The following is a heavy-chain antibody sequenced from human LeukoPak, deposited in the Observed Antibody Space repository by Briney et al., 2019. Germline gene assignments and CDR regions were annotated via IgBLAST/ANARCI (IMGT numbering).Heavy chain of an antibody. CDR2: ISNDGRTT. CDR1: GFTFSRFL. D-gene: IGHD2-15*01. J-gene: IGHJ5*02. CDR3: ARRGTYCSGGSCYGNWFDP. Sequence: GGSLRLSCAASGFTFSRFLMHWVRQAPGKGLVWVSLISNDGRTTRYADSVKGRFTISRDNAKNTLYLEINSLRAEDTAVYYCARRGTYCSGGSCYGNWFDPWGQGTLVTVSS. V-gene: IGHV3-74*01.